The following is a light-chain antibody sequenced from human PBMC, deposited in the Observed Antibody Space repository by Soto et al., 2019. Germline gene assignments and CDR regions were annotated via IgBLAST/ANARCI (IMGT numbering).Light chain of an antibody. CDR3: QHYGTSAL. J-gene: IGKJ3*01. Sequence: EIVLTQSPGTLSLSPGERATLSCRASQSVSDSYLAWYQQKPGQAPRLLIYASSRAAGIPDRFSGSGSGTAFTRTISRLEPEDFAVYYCQHYGTSALFGPGTKVDIK. V-gene: IGKV3-20*01. CDR1: QSVSDSY. CDR2: AS.